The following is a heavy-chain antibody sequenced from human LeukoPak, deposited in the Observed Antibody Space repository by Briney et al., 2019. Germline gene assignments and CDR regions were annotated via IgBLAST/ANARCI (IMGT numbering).Heavy chain of an antibody. D-gene: IGHD1-14*01. CDR1: GFTFTTYW. J-gene: IGHJ4*02. V-gene: IGHV3-7*01. Sequence: PGGSLRLSCAASGFTFTTYWMSWVRQAPGKGLEWVANIKQDGTEKYYVDSVKGRFTISRDNAKNSLYLQMNSLRVEDTAVYYCVKDNPLDYWGQGTLVIVSS. CDR3: VKDNPLDY. CDR2: IKQDGTEK.